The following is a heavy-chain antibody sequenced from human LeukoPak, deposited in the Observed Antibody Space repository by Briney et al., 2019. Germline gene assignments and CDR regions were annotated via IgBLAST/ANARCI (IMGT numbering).Heavy chain of an antibody. Sequence: SETLSLTCAVYGGSFSGYYWSWIRQPPGKGLEWIGEINHSGSTNYNPSLKSRVTISVDTSKNQFSLKLSSVTAADTAVCYCARRTMYYDILTGYLFWFDPWGQGTLVTVSS. D-gene: IGHD3-9*01. V-gene: IGHV4-34*01. J-gene: IGHJ5*02. CDR2: INHSGST. CDR3: ARRTMYYDILTGYLFWFDP. CDR1: GGSFSGYY.